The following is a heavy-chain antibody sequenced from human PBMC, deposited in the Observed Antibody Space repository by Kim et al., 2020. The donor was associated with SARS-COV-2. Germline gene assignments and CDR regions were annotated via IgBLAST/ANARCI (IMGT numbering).Heavy chain of an antibody. D-gene: IGHD1-20*01. CDR1: GFTFGDYA. CDR3: AKGSGITGTTRVWENYIDY. CDR2: ISWNSGSI. J-gene: IGHJ4*02. Sequence: GGSLRLSCAASGFTFGDYAMHWVRQAPGKGLEWVSGISWNSGSIGYADSVKGRFTISRDNAKNSLYLQMNSLRAEDTDLYYCAKGSGITGTTRVWENYIDYWGQGTLVTVSS. V-gene: IGHV3-9*01.